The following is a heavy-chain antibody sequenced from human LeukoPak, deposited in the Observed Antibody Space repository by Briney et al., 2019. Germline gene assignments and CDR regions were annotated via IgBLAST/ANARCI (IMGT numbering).Heavy chain of an antibody. D-gene: IGHD2-21*02. CDR3: ARDTAAREAVVTAIDY. Sequence: AASVKVSCKASGYTFTSYGISWVRQAPGQGLEWMGWISAYNGNTNYAQKLQGRVTMTTDTSTSTAYMELRSLRSDDTAVYYCARDTAAREAVVTAIDYWGQGTLVTVSS. CDR2: ISAYNGNT. V-gene: IGHV1-18*01. CDR1: GYTFTSYG. J-gene: IGHJ4*02.